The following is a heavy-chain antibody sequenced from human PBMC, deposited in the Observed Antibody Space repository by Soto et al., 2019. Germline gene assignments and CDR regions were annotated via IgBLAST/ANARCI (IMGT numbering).Heavy chain of an antibody. CDR2: INPSGGST. D-gene: IGHD6-13*01. J-gene: IGHJ5*02. Sequence: ASVKVSCKASGYTFTSYYMHWVRQAPGQGLEWMGIINPSGGSTSYAQKFQGRVTMTRDTSTSTVYMELRSLRSDDTAVYYCASGAAGISRSNVWFDPWGQGTLVTVS. V-gene: IGHV1-46*01. CDR3: ASGAAGISRSNVWFDP. CDR1: GYTFTSYY.